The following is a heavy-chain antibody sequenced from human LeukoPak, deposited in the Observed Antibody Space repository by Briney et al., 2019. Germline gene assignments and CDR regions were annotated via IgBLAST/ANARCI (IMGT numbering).Heavy chain of an antibody. J-gene: IGHJ4*02. CDR3: ARGGSSGFYNHFDS. Sequence: GGSLRLSCATSALTFSSYAVSWVRQAPGKGLEWVSTISGSGGTTYYADSVKGRVTISRDNSKNTLYLQMKSLRAEDTAVYYCARGGSSGFYNHFDSWGQGTLVTVSS. CDR1: ALTFSSYA. D-gene: IGHD3-22*01. CDR2: ISGSGGTT. V-gene: IGHV3-23*01.